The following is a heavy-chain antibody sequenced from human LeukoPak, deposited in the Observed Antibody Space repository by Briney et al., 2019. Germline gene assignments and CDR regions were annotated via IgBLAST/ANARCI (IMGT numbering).Heavy chain of an antibody. Sequence: PGGSLRLSCAASGFTFSNFSMNWARQTPGKGLEWVSSIGSSGRYTYYRDSVKGRFTISRDNAKNSLFLQLTSLRPDDTAIYFCSRGSVATDEIAFDIWGRGTMVTISS. V-gene: IGHV3-21*01. CDR1: GFTFSNFS. D-gene: IGHD4-23*01. CDR2: IGSSGRYT. J-gene: IGHJ3*02. CDR3: SRGSVATDEIAFDI.